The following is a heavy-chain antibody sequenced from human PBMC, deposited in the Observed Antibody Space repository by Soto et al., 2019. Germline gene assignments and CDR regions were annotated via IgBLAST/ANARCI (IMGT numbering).Heavy chain of an antibody. D-gene: IGHD2-21*02. CDR2: ICYSGST. V-gene: IGHV4-30-4*01. CDR3: AREESDLFDY. Sequence: QVQLQESGPGLVKPSQTLSLTCTVSGDSLSSADYCWSWIRQAPGKGLEWIGYICYSGSTYHNPSLKSRTSMSVDTSKKQFSLKLTSVTAADTAVYYCAREESDLFDYWGQGRLVTVSS. CDR1: GDSLSSADYC. J-gene: IGHJ4*02.